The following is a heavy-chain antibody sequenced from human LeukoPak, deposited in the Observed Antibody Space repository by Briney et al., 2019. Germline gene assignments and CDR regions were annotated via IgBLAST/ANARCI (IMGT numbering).Heavy chain of an antibody. D-gene: IGHD3-3*01. V-gene: IGHV3-7*05. Sequence: GGSLRLSCAVSGFSFNNYWMSWVRQAPGKGLEWVANIKQDGSEKYYVDSVKGGFSISRDNAKNSLYLQMNSLRAEDTAVYYCARDYDFWSGYLDYWGQGTLVTVSS. CDR3: ARDYDFWSGYLDY. CDR2: IKQDGSEK. J-gene: IGHJ4*02. CDR1: GFSFNNYW.